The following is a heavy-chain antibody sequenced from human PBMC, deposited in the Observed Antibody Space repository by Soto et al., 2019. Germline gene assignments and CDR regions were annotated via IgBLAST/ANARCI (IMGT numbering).Heavy chain of an antibody. Sequence: QVQLVQSGAEVKKPGSSVKVSCKASGGTFSTYTVTWVRQAPGQGLEWMGRIIPIVGIVNYAQKFQGRVTSTADKSTSIAYMELSSLRSEDTAVYSCATITSGSYGGDYWGQGTLVTVSS. CDR3: ATITSGSYGGDY. CDR2: IIPIVGIV. J-gene: IGHJ4*02. D-gene: IGHD1-26*01. V-gene: IGHV1-69*02. CDR1: GGTFSTYT.